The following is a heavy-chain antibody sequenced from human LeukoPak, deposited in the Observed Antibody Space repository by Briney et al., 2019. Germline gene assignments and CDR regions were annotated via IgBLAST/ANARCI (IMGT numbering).Heavy chain of an antibody. V-gene: IGHV3-11*01. CDR1: GFTFSDYY. CDR3: VRAYSRGYSDDFDY. J-gene: IGHJ4*02. D-gene: IGHD3-22*01. Sequence: GGSLRPSCAASGFTFSDYYMSWFRQAPGKGLEWLSYINGNNGTIYYADSVRGRFTISRDNAKNSVYLQMNSLRGEDTAVYYCVRAYSRGYSDDFDYWGQGTLVTVSS. CDR2: INGNNGTI.